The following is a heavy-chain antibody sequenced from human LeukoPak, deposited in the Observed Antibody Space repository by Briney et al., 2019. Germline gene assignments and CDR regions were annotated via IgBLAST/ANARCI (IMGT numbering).Heavy chain of an antibody. CDR1: GFTFSSYS. V-gene: IGHV3-21*01. CDR2: ISSSSSYI. J-gene: IGHJ6*02. Sequence: GGSLRLSCAASGFTFSSYSMNWVRQAPGKGLEWVSSISSSSSYIYYADSVKGRFTISRDNAKNSLYLQMNSLRAEDTAVYYCARGTPSGSYYPTYYYYGMDVWGQGTTVTVSS. CDR3: ARGTPSGSYYPTYYYYGMDV. D-gene: IGHD3-10*01.